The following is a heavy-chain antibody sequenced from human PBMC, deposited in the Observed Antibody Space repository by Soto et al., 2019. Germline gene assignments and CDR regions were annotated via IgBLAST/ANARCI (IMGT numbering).Heavy chain of an antibody. V-gene: IGHV3-30*03. Sequence: GGSLRLSCAASGLTFSTYGMHWVRQAPGKGLEWVTLISYDGINKYYADSVKGRFTISRDNSKNTHYLQMNSLRPEDTAVYYCATAPDLYFDNWGQGTLVTVSS. CDR1: GLTFSTYG. CDR2: ISYDGINK. J-gene: IGHJ4*02. CDR3: ATAPDLYFDN.